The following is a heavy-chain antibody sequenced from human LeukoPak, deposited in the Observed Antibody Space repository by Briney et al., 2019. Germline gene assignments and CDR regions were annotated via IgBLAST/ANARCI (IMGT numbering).Heavy chain of an antibody. Sequence: ASVKVSCKTSGYTFTSYGITWVRQAPGQGLEWMGWISAYNGYTNYAQKLQGRVTMTTDTSTNTAYMELRNLRSDDTAVYFCARGRYYYYMDVWGKGTTVTISS. J-gene: IGHJ6*03. V-gene: IGHV1-18*01. CDR1: GYTFTSYG. CDR3: ARGRYYYYMDV. CDR2: ISAYNGYT.